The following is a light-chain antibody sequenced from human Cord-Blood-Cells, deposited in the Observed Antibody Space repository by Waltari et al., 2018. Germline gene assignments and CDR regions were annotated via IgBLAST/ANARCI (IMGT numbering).Light chain of an antibody. CDR1: QSVSSSY. J-gene: IGKJ1*01. CDR2: GAS. Sequence: EIVLTQSPGTLSLSPGERATLSCRASQSVSSSYLAWYQQKPGQAPRLLIYGASSRATGIPDRFRGSGSGTDFTLTISRLEPEDFAMDYCQQYGSSPRTFGEGTKVEIK. V-gene: IGKV3-20*01. CDR3: QQYGSSPRT.